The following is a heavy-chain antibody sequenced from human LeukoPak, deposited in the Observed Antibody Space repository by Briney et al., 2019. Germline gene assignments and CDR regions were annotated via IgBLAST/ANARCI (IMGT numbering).Heavy chain of an antibody. V-gene: IGHV4-39*01. J-gene: IGHJ4*02. Sequence: SETLSLTCTVPGGSISSSSYYWGWIRQPPGKGLEWIGSSYYSGSTYYNPSLKSRVTISVDTSKIQFSLKLSSVTAADTAVYYCARHSSGYEVDYWGQGTLVTVSS. D-gene: IGHD5-12*01. CDR1: GGSISSSSYY. CDR2: SYYSGST. CDR3: ARHSSGYEVDY.